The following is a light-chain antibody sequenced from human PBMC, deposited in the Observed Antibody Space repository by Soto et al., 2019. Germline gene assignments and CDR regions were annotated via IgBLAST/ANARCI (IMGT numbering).Light chain of an antibody. V-gene: IGKV2-24*01. Sequence: DIVMTQTPLSPPVTLGQPASISCRSSQSLVHSNGNTYLSWLQQRPGQPPRLLLYQISNRFSGVPDRFTGSGAGTDFTLNITMVEAEAVGLYYCMQATQFPRTFGQGTKLEIK. CDR3: MQATQFPRT. CDR1: QSLVHSNGNTY. J-gene: IGKJ2*01. CDR2: QIS.